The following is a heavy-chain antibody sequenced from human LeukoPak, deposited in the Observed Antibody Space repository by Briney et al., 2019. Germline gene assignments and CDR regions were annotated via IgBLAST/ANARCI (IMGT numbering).Heavy chain of an antibody. CDR1: GVTFSSYS. Sequence: PGGSLRLSCAASGVTFSSYSMNWVRQAQGKGLEWVSYISSSSSTIYYADSVKGRFPISRDNATNSLYLQMNRLRAADTALYYCGRDLMETSPWTTEGFDPGGQGTLVTVSA. CDR3: GRDLMETSPWTTEGFDP. J-gene: IGHJ5*02. D-gene: IGHD3/OR15-3a*01. V-gene: IGHV3-48*01. CDR2: ISSSSSTI.